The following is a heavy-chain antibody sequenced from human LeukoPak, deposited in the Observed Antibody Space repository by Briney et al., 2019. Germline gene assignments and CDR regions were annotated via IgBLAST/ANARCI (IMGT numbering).Heavy chain of an antibody. CDR3: ARGRSDLGY. CDR2: INPSGGST. CDR1: GYTFTIYY. J-gene: IGHJ4*02. Sequence: AAVKVSCRASGYTFTIYYIHWVRQAPGQGHEWMGIINPSGGSTSYAQKFQGRVTMTRDTSTSTVYMELSSLRSEDTAVYYCARGRSDLGYWGQGTLVTVSS. V-gene: IGHV1-46*01.